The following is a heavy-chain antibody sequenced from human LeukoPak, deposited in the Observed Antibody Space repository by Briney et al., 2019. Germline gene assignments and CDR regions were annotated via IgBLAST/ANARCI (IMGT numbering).Heavy chain of an antibody. CDR1: GFTFSCYA. D-gene: IGHD6-13*01. J-gene: IGHJ4*02. Sequence: GGSLRLSCAASGFTFSCYAVHWVRQAPGKGLEWVAVIWYDGSNKYCTDSVKGRFTISRDNSKNTLYLQMNSLRAEDTAVYYCARDWRLAAAGIDYWGQGTLVTVSS. V-gene: IGHV3-33*08. CDR2: IWYDGSNK. CDR3: ARDWRLAAAGIDY.